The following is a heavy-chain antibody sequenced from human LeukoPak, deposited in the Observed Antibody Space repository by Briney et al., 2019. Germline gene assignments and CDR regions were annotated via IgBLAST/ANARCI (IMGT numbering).Heavy chain of an antibody. J-gene: IGHJ4*02. Sequence: GGSLRLSCAASGFTVSNNFMSWVRQAPGKGLEWVSVIYDGGYARYAASVKGRFIISRDSSKNTLYLQMNSLRAEDTAVYYCAKLIAVAGIAYWGQGTLVTVSS. D-gene: IGHD6-19*01. V-gene: IGHV3-53*01. CDR3: AKLIAVAGIAY. CDR2: IYDGGYA. CDR1: GFTVSNNF.